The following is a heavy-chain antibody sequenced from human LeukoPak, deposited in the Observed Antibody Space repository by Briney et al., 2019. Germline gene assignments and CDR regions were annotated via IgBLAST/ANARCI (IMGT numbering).Heavy chain of an antibody. D-gene: IGHD3-16*01. V-gene: IGHV3-23*01. J-gene: IGHJ4*02. CDR1: GLTFSSYA. Sequence: PGGSLRLSCAASGLTFSSYAMSWVRQAPGKGLQWVSTISDSGGSTYSADSVKGRFTVSRENSKNTVYLQMNSLRAGDTAVYYCAKDRGRAGAEYFDYWGQGTLVTVSS. CDR2: ISDSGGST. CDR3: AKDRGRAGAEYFDY.